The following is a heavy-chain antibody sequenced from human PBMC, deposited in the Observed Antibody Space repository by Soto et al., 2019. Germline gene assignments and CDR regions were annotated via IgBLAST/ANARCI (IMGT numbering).Heavy chain of an antibody. D-gene: IGHD3-3*01. Sequence: QVQLQESGPGLVKPSETLSLTCTVSGGSISSYYWSWIRQPPGKGLEWIGYIYYSGSTNYNPSLKDRVTISVDTSKTQFSLNLSSVTAADTAVYYCARGYSDFWSGYLGWFDPWGQGTLVTVSS. CDR3: ARGYSDFWSGYLGWFDP. J-gene: IGHJ5*02. V-gene: IGHV4-59*01. CDR2: IYYSGST. CDR1: GGSISSYY.